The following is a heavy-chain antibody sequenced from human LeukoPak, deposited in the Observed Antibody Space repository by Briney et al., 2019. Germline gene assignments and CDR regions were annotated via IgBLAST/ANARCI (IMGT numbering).Heavy chain of an antibody. CDR3: GRGPILLWIHNGIDV. D-gene: IGHD3-10*01. J-gene: IGHJ6*02. V-gene: IGHV3-49*02. CDR2: IRSKAYGGTI. CDR1: GFTFSNYA. Sequence: GASLRLSCAASGFTFSNYAMSWVRQAPGKGLEWVGFIRSKAYGGTIEYAASVQGRFTISRDDSKGIAYLQMNSLETEDTAVYYCGRGPILLWIHNGIDVWGPGTTVTVSS.